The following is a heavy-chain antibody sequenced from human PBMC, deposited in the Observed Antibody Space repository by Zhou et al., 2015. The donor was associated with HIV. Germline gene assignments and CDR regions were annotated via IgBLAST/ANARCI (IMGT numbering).Heavy chain of an antibody. CDR3: ARVRVYCGGDCYSPFDY. J-gene: IGHJ4*02. CDR2: IIPIFGTA. D-gene: IGHD2-21*02. V-gene: IGHV1-69*01. CDR1: GGTFSSYA. Sequence: QVQLVQSGAEVKKPGSSVKVSCKASGGTFSSYAISWVRQAPGQGLEWMGGIIPIFGTANYAQKFQGRVTITADESTSTAYMELSSLRSEDTAVYYCARVRVYCGGDCYSPFDYWGQGTLVTVSS.